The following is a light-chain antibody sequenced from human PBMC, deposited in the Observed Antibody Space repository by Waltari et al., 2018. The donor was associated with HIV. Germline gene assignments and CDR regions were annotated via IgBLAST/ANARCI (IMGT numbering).Light chain of an antibody. CDR2: ATS. CDR3: QQSYSTPQT. J-gene: IGKJ4*01. Sequence: DIQMTQSPSSLSACVGDRVTITCRASQSINTYLNWYQQKPGKAPNLLIYATSNLQSGVPSRFSGRGSVTDFTLTISSLQPEDFATYYCQQSYSTPQTFGAGTTVEIK. V-gene: IGKV1-39*01. CDR1: QSINTY.